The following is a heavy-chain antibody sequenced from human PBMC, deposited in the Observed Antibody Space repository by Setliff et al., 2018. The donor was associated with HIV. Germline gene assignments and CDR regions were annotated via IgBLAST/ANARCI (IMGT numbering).Heavy chain of an antibody. V-gene: IGHV1-18*01. D-gene: IGHD3-10*01. CDR1: GYTFNNYG. CDR2: ISGYGNR. J-gene: IGHJ3*02. CDR3: ASGRGIYGSGALEAYDI. Sequence: VKVSCKASGYTFNNYGVMWVRQAPGQGLEWMGWISGYGNRKYAQKFEGRLTVTTDTSTSTAYMELRTLRSDDTAVYFCASGRGIYGSGALEAYDIWGQGTMVTVS.